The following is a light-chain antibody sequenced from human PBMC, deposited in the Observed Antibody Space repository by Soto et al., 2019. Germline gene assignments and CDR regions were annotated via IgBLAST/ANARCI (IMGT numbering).Light chain of an antibody. CDR2: DAS. V-gene: IGKV1-5*01. CDR1: QSISSW. Sequence: DIQMTQSPSTLSASVGDRVTITCRASQSISSWLAWYKQKPGKAPKLLIYDASSLESGVPSRFSGSGSGTEFTLTISSLQPDDFATYYCQQYNSYSGTFGQGTK. CDR3: QQYNSYSGT. J-gene: IGKJ1*01.